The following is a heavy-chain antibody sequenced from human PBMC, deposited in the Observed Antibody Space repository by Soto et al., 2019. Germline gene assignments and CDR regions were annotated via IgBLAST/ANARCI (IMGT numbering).Heavy chain of an antibody. V-gene: IGHV5-10-1*01. CDR1: GYSFTSYW. J-gene: IGHJ6*02. D-gene: IGHD5-18*01. Sequence: GESLKISCKGSGYSFTSYWISWVRQMPGKGLGWMGRIDPSDSYTNYSPSFQGHVTISADKSISTAYLQWSSLKASDTAMYYCAGSGTAKQSYGMDVWGQGTTVTVSS. CDR2: IDPSDSYT. CDR3: AGSGTAKQSYGMDV.